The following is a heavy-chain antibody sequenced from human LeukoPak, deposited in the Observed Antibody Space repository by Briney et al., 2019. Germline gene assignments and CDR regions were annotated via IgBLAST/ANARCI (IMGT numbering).Heavy chain of an antibody. D-gene: IGHD2/OR15-2a*01. J-gene: IGHJ3*02. Sequence: ASVKVSCKASGYTFTGYYMHWVRQAPGKGLEWMGWINPNSGGTNYAQKFQGRVTMTRDTSINTAYMELSRLTSDDTAVYYCARYRCKTTSGCEDTDAFDTWGHRTMVTVSS. CDR2: INPNSGGT. CDR3: ARYRCKTTSGCEDTDAFDT. V-gene: IGHV1-2*02. CDR1: GYTFTGYY.